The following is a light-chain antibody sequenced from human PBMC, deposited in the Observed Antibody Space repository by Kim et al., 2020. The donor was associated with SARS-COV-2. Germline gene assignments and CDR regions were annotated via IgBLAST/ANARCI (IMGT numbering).Light chain of an antibody. CDR1: QSVSSN. J-gene: IGKJ1*01. CDR3: QQYNNWRT. CDR2: GAS. V-gene: IGKV3-15*01. Sequence: EIVTTQSPATLSVSPGERATLSCRASQSVSSNLAWYQKKPGQAPRLLIYGASTRASGIPARFSGSGSGTEFTLPISSLQSEDLAVYYCQQYNNWRTFGQGTKVDIK.